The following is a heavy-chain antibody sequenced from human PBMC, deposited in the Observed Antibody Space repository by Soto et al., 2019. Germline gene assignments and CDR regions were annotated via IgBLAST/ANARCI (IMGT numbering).Heavy chain of an antibody. D-gene: IGHD3-22*01. J-gene: IGHJ4*02. CDR2: IKSKTDGGTT. Sequence: EVQLLESGGGLVKPGGSLRLSCAASGFTFSNAWMSWVRQAPGKGLEWVGRIKSKTDGGTTDYAAPVKGRFTISRDDSKNTRYLQMNSLKTKDTAVYYCTAGGDYYDSSGYAYWGQGTLVTVSS. CDR1: GFTFSNAW. CDR3: TAGGDYYDSSGYAY. V-gene: IGHV3-15*01.